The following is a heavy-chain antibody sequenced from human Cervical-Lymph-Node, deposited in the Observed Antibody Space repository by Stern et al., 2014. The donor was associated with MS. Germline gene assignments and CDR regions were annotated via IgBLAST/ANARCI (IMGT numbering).Heavy chain of an antibody. D-gene: IGHD5-12*01. V-gene: IGHV2-70*04. CDR1: GFSLTTREMR. CDR3: ARAKSGGAMEV. CDR2: IDWDDDK. Sequence: VTLRESGPALVKPTQTLTLICTFSGFSLTTREMRVTWIRQPPGKALEWLARIDWDDDKFYSTSLRSRLTISKDTSRNQVALTMTNVQPVDTATYYCARAKSGGAMEVWGQGTTVTVSS. J-gene: IGHJ6*02.